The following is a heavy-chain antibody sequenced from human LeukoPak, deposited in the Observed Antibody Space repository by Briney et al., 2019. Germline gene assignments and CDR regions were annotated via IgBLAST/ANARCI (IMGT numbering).Heavy chain of an antibody. CDR2: ISSSGSAI. J-gene: IGHJ4*02. CDR1: GFTFSSYE. Sequence: PGGSLRLSCAASGFTFSSYEMNWVRQAAGKGLEWVSYISSSGSAIYDADSVKSRFTISRDNAKNLLFLQMNSLRAEDTAVYYCARDDYSSSWTFDYWGQGTLVTVSS. D-gene: IGHD6-13*01. CDR3: ARDDYSSSWTFDY. V-gene: IGHV3-48*03.